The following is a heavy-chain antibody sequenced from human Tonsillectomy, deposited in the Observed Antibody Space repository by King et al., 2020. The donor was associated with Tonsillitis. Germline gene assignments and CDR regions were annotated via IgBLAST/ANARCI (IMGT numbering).Heavy chain of an antibody. Sequence: LQLQESGPGLVKPSQTLSLTCTVSGGSISSGGYYWSWIRQHPGKGLEWIGYIYYSGSTYYNPSLKSRVTISVDTSKNQFSLKLSSVTAAEPAVYYCARATYYYDSSGYSPSYYFDYWGQGTLVTVSS. D-gene: IGHD3-22*01. CDR2: IYYSGST. V-gene: IGHV4-31*03. CDR3: ARATYYYDSSGYSPSYYFDY. J-gene: IGHJ4*02. CDR1: GGSISSGGYY.